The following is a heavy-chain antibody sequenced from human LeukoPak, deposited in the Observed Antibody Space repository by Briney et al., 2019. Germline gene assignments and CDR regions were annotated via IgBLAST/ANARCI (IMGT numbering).Heavy chain of an antibody. Sequence: GASVKVSCKASGYTFTSYAMHWVRQAPGQRLEWMGWINAGNGNTKYSQKFQGRVTITRDTSASTAYMELSSLRSEDTAVYYCARDRDVWGSYRQDYWGQGTLVTVSS. CDR2: INAGNGNT. D-gene: IGHD3-16*02. V-gene: IGHV1-3*01. J-gene: IGHJ4*02. CDR1: GYTFTSYA. CDR3: ARDRDVWGSYRQDY.